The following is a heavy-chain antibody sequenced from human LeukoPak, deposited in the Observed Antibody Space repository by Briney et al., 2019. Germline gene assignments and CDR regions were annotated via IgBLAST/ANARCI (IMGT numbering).Heavy chain of an antibody. D-gene: IGHD2-15*01. CDR3: AKDDLITGGKNWFDP. J-gene: IGHJ5*02. V-gene: IGHV4-4*07. CDR1: GDSIRSYY. Sequence: SETLSLTCTVSGDSIRSYYWNWIRQPAGKGLEWIGRIQASGSTNDNPSLKSRIIMSIDTSKNQFSLKLTSVTAADTAVYYCAKDDLITGGKNWFDPWGQGTLVTVSS. CDR2: IQASGST.